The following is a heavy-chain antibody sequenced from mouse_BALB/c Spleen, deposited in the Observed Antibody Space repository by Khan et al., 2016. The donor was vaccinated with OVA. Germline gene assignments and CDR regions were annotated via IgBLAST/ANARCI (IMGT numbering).Heavy chain of an antibody. J-gene: IGHJ1*01. D-gene: IGHD2-5*01. CDR2: ISSGSSTI. Sequence: EVELVESGGGLVQPGGSRKLSCAASGYTFSSFGMHWVRQAPEKGLEWVAYISSGSSTIHYADTVKGRFTISRDNPKNTLFLQMTSLRYEDTAMYKCTYYRNNRWYLDVWGQGTTVTVSS. CDR3: TYYRNNRWYLDV. V-gene: IGHV5-17*02. CDR1: GYTFSSFG.